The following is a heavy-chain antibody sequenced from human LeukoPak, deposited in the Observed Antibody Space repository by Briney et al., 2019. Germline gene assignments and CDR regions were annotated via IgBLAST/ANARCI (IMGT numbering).Heavy chain of an antibody. V-gene: IGHV1-18*04. CDR3: ARDRPLLWFGELDLGRTYYYYGMDV. CDR1: GYTFTSYG. J-gene: IGHJ6*04. Sequence: ASVKVSCKASGYTFTSYGISWVRQAPGQGLEWMGWISAYNGDTNYAQKLQARVTMTTDTSTSTAYMELRSLRSDDTAVYYCARDRPLLWFGELDLGRTYYYYGMDVWGKGTTVTVSS. CDR2: ISAYNGDT. D-gene: IGHD3-10*01.